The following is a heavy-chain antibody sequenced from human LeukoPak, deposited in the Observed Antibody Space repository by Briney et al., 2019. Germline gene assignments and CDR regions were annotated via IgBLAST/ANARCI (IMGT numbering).Heavy chain of an antibody. CDR2: FDPEDGET. Sequence: ASVTVSCKVSGYTLTELSMHWVRQAPGKGLEWMGGFDPEDGETIYAQKFQGRVTMTEDTSTDTAYMELSSLRSEDTAVYYCATGRIYYYGMDVWGQGTTVTVSS. V-gene: IGHV1-24*01. CDR3: ATGRIYYYGMDV. J-gene: IGHJ6*02. CDR1: GYTLTELS.